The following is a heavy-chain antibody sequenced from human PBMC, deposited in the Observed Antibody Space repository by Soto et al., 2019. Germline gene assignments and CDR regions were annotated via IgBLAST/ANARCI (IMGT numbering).Heavy chain of an antibody. CDR3: ARDPVVPAATYNWFDP. V-gene: IGHV1-3*01. D-gene: IGHD2-2*01. CDR2: INAGNGNT. J-gene: IGHJ5*02. Sequence: ASVKVSCKASGYTFTSYAMHWVRQAPGQRLEWMGWINAGNGNTKYSQKFQGRVTITRDTSASTAYMELSSLRSEDTAVYYCARDPVVPAATYNWFDPWGQGTLVTAPQ. CDR1: GYTFTSYA.